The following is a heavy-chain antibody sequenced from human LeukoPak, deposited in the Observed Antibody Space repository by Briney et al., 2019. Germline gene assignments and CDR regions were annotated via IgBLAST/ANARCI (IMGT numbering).Heavy chain of an antibody. V-gene: IGHV4-34*01. CDR3: ASYSSNYAYYYYYMDV. CDR2: INHSGST. J-gene: IGHJ6*03. D-gene: IGHD4-11*01. Sequence: SETLSLTCAVYGGSFSGYYWSWIRQPPGKGLEWIGGINHSGSTNYNPSLKSRVTISVDTSKNQFSLKLSSVTAADTAVYYCASYSSNYAYYYYYMDVWGKGTTVTVSS. CDR1: GGSFSGYY.